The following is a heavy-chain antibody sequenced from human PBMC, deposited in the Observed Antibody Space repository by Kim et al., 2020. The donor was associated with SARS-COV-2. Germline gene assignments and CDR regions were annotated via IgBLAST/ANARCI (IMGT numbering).Heavy chain of an antibody. Sequence: GGSLRLSCAASGFTFSSYDMSWVRQAPGKGLEWLSSISGSGGITSYADSVKGRFTISRDNSKNTLYLHMNSLRAEDTAVYYCAKLPNWLQQYFDYWGQG. D-gene: IGHD5-12*01. CDR3: AKLPNWLQQYFDY. CDR1: GFTFSSYD. V-gene: IGHV3-23*01. CDR2: ISGSGGIT. J-gene: IGHJ4*02.